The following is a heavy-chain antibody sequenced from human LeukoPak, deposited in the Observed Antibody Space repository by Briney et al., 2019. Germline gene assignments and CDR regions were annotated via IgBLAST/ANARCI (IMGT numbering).Heavy chain of an antibody. CDR1: GYTFTSYA. J-gene: IGHJ4*02. V-gene: IGHV7-4-1*02. CDR3: ARSPISPRIRFGVGTLGIDY. Sequence: ASVKVSCMASGYTFTSYAMNWVRQAAGQGLEWMGWINTNTGNPTYAQGFTGRFVFSLDTSVSTAYLQISSLKAEDTAVYYCARSPISPRIRFGVGTLGIDYWGQGTLVTVSS. CDR2: INTNTGNP. D-gene: IGHD3-3*01.